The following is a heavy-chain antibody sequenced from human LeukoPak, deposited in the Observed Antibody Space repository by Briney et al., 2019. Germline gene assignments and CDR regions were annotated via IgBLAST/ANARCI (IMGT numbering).Heavy chain of an antibody. J-gene: IGHJ4*02. CDR3: AKDISAYYYDSSGYYSSFVG. CDR1: GFTFDDYA. V-gene: IGHV3-9*01. CDR2: ISWNSGSI. Sequence: PGRSLRLSCAASGFTFDDYAMHWVRQAPGKGLEWVSGISWNSGSIGYADSVKGRFTISRDNAKNSLYLQMNSLRAEDTALYYCAKDISAYYYDSSGYYSSFVGWGQGTLVTVSS. D-gene: IGHD3-22*01.